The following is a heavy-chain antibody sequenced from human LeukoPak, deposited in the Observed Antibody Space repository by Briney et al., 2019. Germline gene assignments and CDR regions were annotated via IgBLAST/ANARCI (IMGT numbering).Heavy chain of an antibody. CDR3: ARYGRYSSSYYYYYMDV. CDR2: IYYSGST. J-gene: IGHJ6*03. D-gene: IGHD6-13*01. Sequence: SETLSLTCTVSGGSISSYYWSWIRQPPGKGLEWIGYIYYSGSTNYNPSLKSRVTISVDTSKNQFSLKLSSVTAADTAVYYCARYGRYSSSYYYYYMDVWGKGTTVTASS. V-gene: IGHV4-59*01. CDR1: GGSISSYY.